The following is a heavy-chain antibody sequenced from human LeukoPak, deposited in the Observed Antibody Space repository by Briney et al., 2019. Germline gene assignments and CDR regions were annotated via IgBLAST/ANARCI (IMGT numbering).Heavy chain of an antibody. J-gene: IGHJ5*02. V-gene: IGHV1-69*13. CDR2: IIPIFGTA. CDR3: ARDVRHRYCSSSSCYWGWLDP. D-gene: IGHD2-2*01. Sequence: ASVKVSCKASGGTFSSYAMSWVRQAPGQGLEWMGGIIPIFGTANYAQKFQDRVTITADESTSTAYMELSSLRSEDTAVYYCARDVRHRYCSSSSCYWGWLDPWGQGTLVTVSS. CDR1: GGTFSSYA.